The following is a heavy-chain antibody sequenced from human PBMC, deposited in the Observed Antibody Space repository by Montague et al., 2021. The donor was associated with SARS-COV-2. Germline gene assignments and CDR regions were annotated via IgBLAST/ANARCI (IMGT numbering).Heavy chain of an antibody. Sequence: SLRLSCAASGFTLDNYWMAWVRQVPEKGLEWVASVNQDASEKYYVDSVKGRFTISRDNAKNSLSLQMSSLRVEDTAMYYCARDPAFAAFDLWGRGSLVIVSS. D-gene: IGHD3-3*01. V-gene: IGHV3-7*05. CDR1: GFTLDNYW. J-gene: IGHJ2*01. CDR3: ARDPAFAAFDL. CDR2: VNQDASEK.